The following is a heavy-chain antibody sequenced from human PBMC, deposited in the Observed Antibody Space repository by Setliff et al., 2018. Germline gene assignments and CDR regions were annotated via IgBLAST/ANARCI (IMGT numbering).Heavy chain of an antibody. V-gene: IGHV3-20*01. CDR1: GFTFTNYW. Sequence: GESLKISCAASGFTFTNYWMTWVRQTAGKGLEWVSGIDWNGHFIDYADSVKGRFTFSRDNSENTLYLQMNSLSPDDTAVYHRARSDGGSSGLDYWGQGTLVTVSS. D-gene: IGHD2-15*01. CDR3: ARSDGGSSGLDY. J-gene: IGHJ4*02. CDR2: IDWNGHFI.